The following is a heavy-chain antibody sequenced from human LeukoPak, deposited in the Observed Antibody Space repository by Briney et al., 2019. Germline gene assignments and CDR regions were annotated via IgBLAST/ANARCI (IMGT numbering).Heavy chain of an antibody. CDR3: ARYLGYCSGGSCLQWAFDI. J-gene: IGHJ3*02. D-gene: IGHD2-15*01. V-gene: IGHV4-34*01. CDR2: IYYSGST. Sequence: SETLSLTCAVYGGSFSGYYWSWIRQPPGKGLEWIGYIYYSGSTYYNPSLKSRVSISVDTSKNQFSLKLTSVTAADTAVYYCARYLGYCSGGSCLQWAFDIWGQGTMVTVSS. CDR1: GGSFSGYY.